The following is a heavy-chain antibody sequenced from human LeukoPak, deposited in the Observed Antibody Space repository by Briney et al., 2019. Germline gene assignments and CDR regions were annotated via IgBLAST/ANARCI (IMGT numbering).Heavy chain of an antibody. CDR3: AKGSLGSWYYFDY. CDR1: GFTFGSSA. Sequence: GGSLRLSCAASGFTFGSSAMSWVRQAPGKGPEWVSTFSRSGPDTYYADSVKGRFTIFRDNSKNTLYLQMDSPRAEDTAVYYCAKGSLGSWYYFDYWGQGTLVTASS. V-gene: IGHV3-23*01. D-gene: IGHD6-13*01. J-gene: IGHJ4*02. CDR2: FSRSGPDT.